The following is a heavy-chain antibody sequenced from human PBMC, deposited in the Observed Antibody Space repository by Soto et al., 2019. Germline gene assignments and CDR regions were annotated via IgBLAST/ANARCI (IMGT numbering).Heavy chain of an antibody. J-gene: IGHJ5*02. CDR1: CDSISSSSNYY. Sequence: SETLSLTCTVSCDSISSSSNYYWGWIRQPPGKGLEWIGRISTSGNTNYNPSLNSRLTMSVDTSKNQVSLKLTSVTAADTAVYYCARGGGVPALGDPWGQGTLVTVSS. D-gene: IGHD3-16*01. V-gene: IGHV4-4*07. CDR2: ISTSGNT. CDR3: ARGGGVPALGDP.